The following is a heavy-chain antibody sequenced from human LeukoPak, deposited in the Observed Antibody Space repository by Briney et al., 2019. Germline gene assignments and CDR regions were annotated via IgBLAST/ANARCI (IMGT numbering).Heavy chain of an antibody. CDR1: GYSFSSYA. D-gene: IGHD3-10*01. Sequence: GGSLRLSCAASGYSFSSYAMSWVRQAPGKGLEWVSTISGSGGSTYSADSVKGRFTISRDNAKNSLYLQMNSLRAEDTALYYCAKELGTLVRGVIQDAFDIWGQGTMVTVSS. V-gene: IGHV3-23*01. J-gene: IGHJ3*02. CDR2: ISGSGGST. CDR3: AKELGTLVRGVIQDAFDI.